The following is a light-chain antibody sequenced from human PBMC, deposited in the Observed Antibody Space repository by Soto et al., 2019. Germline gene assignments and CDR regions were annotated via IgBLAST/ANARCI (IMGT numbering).Light chain of an antibody. CDR3: MQALQTAWT. CDR2: LGS. J-gene: IGKJ1*01. CDR1: QSLLHSNGHNY. V-gene: IGKV2-28*01. Sequence: EIVVTQSPLSLPVTPGEPASISCRSSQSLLHSNGHNYLEWYLQKPGQSPQLLIYLGSNRASGVPDRFSGSGSGTDFTLKISRVEAEDVGVYYCMQALQTAWTFGQGTKVDIK.